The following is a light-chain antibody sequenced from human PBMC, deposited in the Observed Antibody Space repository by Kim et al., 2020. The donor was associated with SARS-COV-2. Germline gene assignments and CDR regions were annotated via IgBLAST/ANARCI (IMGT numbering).Light chain of an antibody. CDR2: GKN. Sequence: SSELTQDPAVSVALGQTVRITCQGDSLRSYYASWYQQKPGQAPVLVIYGKNNRPSGIPDRFSGSSSGNTASLTITGAQAEDEADYYCNSRDSSGNHQEVFGGGTQLTVL. CDR3: NSRDSSGNHQEV. V-gene: IGLV3-19*01. CDR1: SLRSYY. J-gene: IGLJ3*02.